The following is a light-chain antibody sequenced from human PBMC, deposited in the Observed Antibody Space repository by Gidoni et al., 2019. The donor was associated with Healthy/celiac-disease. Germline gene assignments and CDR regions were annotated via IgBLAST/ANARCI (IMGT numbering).Light chain of an antibody. CDR1: KSIISY. J-gene: IGKJ2*01. CDR2: AAS. V-gene: IGKV1-39*01. CDR3: QQSYSTPRT. Sequence: DIQMTQSPSSLSASVGDRVTITCRASKSIISYLNWYQQKPGKAPKLLIYAASSLKSGVPSRFSGSGSGTDFTLTISSLQPEDFATYYCQQSYSTPRTFGQGTKLEIK.